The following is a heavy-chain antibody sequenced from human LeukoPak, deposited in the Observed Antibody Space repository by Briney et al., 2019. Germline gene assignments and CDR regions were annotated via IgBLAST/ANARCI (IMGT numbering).Heavy chain of an antibody. CDR3: VCTVAAGTPQSGNNWFDP. CDR1: SGSFSNYY. J-gene: IGHJ5*02. CDR2: INHSGST. V-gene: IGHV4-34*01. Sequence: PSETLSLTCAVYSGSFSNYYWSWIRQPPGKGLEWIGEINHSGSTNYNPSLKSRVTISVDTSKNQFSLKLSSVTAADTAVYYCVCTVAAGTPQSGNNWFDPWGQGTLVTVSS. D-gene: IGHD6-13*01.